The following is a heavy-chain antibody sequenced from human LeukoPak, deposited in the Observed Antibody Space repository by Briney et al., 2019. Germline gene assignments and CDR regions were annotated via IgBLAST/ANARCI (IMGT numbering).Heavy chain of an antibody. V-gene: IGHV1-8*01. CDR2: MNPNSGNT. CDR1: GYTFTSYD. CDR3: AKSFLEWLLSRYYYYMDV. J-gene: IGHJ6*03. Sequence: ASVKVSCKASGYTFTSYDINWVRQATGQGLEWMGWMNPNSGNTGYAQKFQGRVTMTRNTSISTAYMELSSLRSEDTAVYYCAKSFLEWLLSRYYYYMDVWGKGTTVTVSS. D-gene: IGHD3-3*01.